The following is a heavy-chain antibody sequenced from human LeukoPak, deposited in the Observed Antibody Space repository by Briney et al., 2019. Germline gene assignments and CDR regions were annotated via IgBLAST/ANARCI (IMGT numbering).Heavy chain of an antibody. CDR2: IYYSGST. CDR3: ARDQEGDYYYYYMDV. D-gene: IGHD1-26*01. V-gene: IGHV4-39*07. J-gene: IGHJ6*03. CDR1: GGSISSSSYY. Sequence: SETLSLTCTVSGGSISSSSYYWGWIRQPPGKGLEWIGSIYYSGSTYYNPSVKSRVTISVDTSQNQFSLKLSSVTAADTAVYYCARDQEGDYYYYYMDVWGKGTTVTVSS.